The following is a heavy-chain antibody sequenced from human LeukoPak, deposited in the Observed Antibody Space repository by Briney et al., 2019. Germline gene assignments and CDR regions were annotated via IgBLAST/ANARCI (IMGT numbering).Heavy chain of an antibody. Sequence: GGSLRLSCAASGFTVSSNYMSWVRQAPGKGLEWVSVIYSGGSTYYADSVKGRFTISRDNSKNTLYLQMNSLRAEDTAVYYCARVAKQLVDPYYYGMDVWGQGTTVTVSS. CDR3: ARVAKQLVDPYYYGMDV. V-gene: IGHV3-53*01. CDR2: IYSGGST. J-gene: IGHJ6*02. CDR1: GFTVSSNY. D-gene: IGHD6-6*01.